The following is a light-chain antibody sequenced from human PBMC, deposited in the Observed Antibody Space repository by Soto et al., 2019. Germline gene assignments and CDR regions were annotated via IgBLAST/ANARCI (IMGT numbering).Light chain of an antibody. CDR3: SSYAGSNYVI. J-gene: IGLJ2*01. Sequence: QSVLTQPPSASGSPGQSVTISCTGTSSDVGGYNYVSWYQQHPGKAPKLMIYEVNKRPSGVPDRFSGSKSDNTASLTVSGLQAEDEANYYCSSYAGSNYVIFGGGTKLPVL. V-gene: IGLV2-8*01. CDR2: EVN. CDR1: SSDVGGYNY.